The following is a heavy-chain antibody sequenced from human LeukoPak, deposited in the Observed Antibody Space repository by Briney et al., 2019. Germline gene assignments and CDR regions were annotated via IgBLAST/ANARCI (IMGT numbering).Heavy chain of an antibody. CDR3: AREVVCSSTSCLAFDY. CDR1: GGSISSYY. CDR2: IYYSGST. Sequence: SETLSLTCTVSGGSISSYYWSWIRQPPGKGLEWIGYIYYSGSTNYNPSLKSRVTISVDTSKNQFSLKLSSVTAADTAVYYCAREVVCSSTSCLAFDYWGQGTLVTVSS. J-gene: IGHJ4*02. D-gene: IGHD2-2*01. V-gene: IGHV4-59*12.